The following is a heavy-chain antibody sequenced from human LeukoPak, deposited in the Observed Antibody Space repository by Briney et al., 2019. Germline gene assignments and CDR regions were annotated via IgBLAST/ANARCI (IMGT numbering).Heavy chain of an antibody. CDR2: IIPIFGTA. CDR1: GGTFSSYA. Sequence: SVKVSCKASGGTFSSYAISWVRQAPGQGLEWMGGIIPIFGTANYAQKFQGRVTITTDESTSTAYMELSSLRSEDTAVYYCASGHHTIFGVTLDYWGQGTLVTVSS. D-gene: IGHD3-3*01. CDR3: ASGHHTIFGVTLDY. V-gene: IGHV1-69*05. J-gene: IGHJ4*02.